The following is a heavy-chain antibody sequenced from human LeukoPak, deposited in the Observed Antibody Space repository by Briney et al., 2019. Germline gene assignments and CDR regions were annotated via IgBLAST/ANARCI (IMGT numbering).Heavy chain of an antibody. J-gene: IGHJ4*02. CDR2: FNPSGGST. V-gene: IGHV1-46*01. D-gene: IGHD3-10*01. Sequence: ASVKVSCKASGYAFTNYCLHWLRQAPGQGLEWMAIFNPSGGSTRYAQKFQGGVTFTRDMSTSTVYMELSSRRCADTAVDYCGRATRGYDSGRDFDNWGQGTLVTVSS. CDR3: GRATRGYDSGRDFDN. CDR1: GYAFTNYC.